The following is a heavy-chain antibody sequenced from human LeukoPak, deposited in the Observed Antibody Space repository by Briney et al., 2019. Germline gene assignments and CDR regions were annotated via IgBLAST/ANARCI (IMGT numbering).Heavy chain of an antibody. CDR1: GGSISSYY. CDR3: ATSLAGGSYYYYMDV. CDR2: IYYSGST. J-gene: IGHJ6*03. V-gene: IGHV4-59*08. D-gene: IGHD4-23*01. Sequence: SETLSLTCTVSGGSISSYYWSWIRQPPGKGLEWIGYIYYSGSTNYNPSLKSRVTISVDTSKNQFSLKLSSVTAADTAVYYCATSLAGGSYYYYMDVWGKGTTVTVSS.